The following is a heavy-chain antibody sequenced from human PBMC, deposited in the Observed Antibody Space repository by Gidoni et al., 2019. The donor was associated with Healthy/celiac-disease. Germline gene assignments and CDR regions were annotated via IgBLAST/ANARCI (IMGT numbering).Heavy chain of an antibody. CDR1: GGTLSSYA. Sequence: QVQLVQSGAEVKKPGSSVNVSCKASGGTLSSYAISWVRQAPGPGLEWMGRIIPILGIANYAQKFQGRVTITADKSTSTAYMELSSLRSEDTAVYYCARGDYYDISGCHYWGQGTLVTVSS. CDR2: IIPILGIA. CDR3: ARGDYYDISGCHY. V-gene: IGHV1-69*09. D-gene: IGHD3-22*01. J-gene: IGHJ4*02.